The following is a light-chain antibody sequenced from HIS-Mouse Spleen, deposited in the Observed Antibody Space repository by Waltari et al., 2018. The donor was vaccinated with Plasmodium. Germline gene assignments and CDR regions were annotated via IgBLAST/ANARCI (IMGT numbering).Light chain of an antibody. V-gene: IGLV2-8*01. CDR3: SSYAGSNNLV. Sequence: QSALTQPPSASGSPGQSVTIPCTGTRSDVGGSNYVSWYQQHPGKAPKLMIYEVSKRPSGVPDRFSGSKSGNTASLTVSGLQAEDEADYYCSSYAGSNNLVFGGGTKLTVL. CDR2: EVS. J-gene: IGLJ2*01. CDR1: RSDVGGSNY.